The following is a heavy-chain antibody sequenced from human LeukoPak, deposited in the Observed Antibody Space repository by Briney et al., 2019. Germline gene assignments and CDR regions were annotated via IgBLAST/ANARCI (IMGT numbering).Heavy chain of an antibody. V-gene: IGHV1-69*13. CDR2: IIPIFGTA. Sequence: GASVKVSCKASGGTFSSYAISWVRQAPGQGLEWMGGIIPIFGTANYAQKLQGRVTITADESTSTAYMELSSLRSEDTAVYYCARWDDSYYFDYWGQGTLVTVSS. J-gene: IGHJ4*02. CDR1: GGTFSSYA. CDR3: ARWDDSYYFDY. D-gene: IGHD1-1*01.